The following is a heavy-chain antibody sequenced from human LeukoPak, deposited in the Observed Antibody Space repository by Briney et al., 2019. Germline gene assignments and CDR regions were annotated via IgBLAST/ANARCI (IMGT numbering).Heavy chain of an antibody. CDR2: ISSSSSSYI. CDR1: GFTFSSYS. Sequence: GGSLRLSCAASGFTFSSYSVNWVRQAPGKGLERVSSISSSSSSYIYYADSVKGRFTISRDNAKNSLYLQMNSLRAEDTAVYYCARGKAVAGPEGIDYWGQGTLVTVSS. J-gene: IGHJ4*02. V-gene: IGHV3-21*01. CDR3: ARGKAVAGPEGIDY. D-gene: IGHD6-19*01.